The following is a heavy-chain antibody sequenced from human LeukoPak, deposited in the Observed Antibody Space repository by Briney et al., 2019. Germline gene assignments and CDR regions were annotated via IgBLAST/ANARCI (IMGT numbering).Heavy chain of an antibody. D-gene: IGHD2/OR15-2a*01. J-gene: IGHJ4*02. V-gene: IGHV4-38-2*01. Sequence: GSLRLSCAASGFTFDDYGMSWVRQAPGKGLEWIGSTHPKGTTYYKPSLKSRLTISVDTSKNLLSLKLNSVTATDTAVYFCARGIYGAQDSWGQGTLVTVSS. CDR3: ARGIYGAQDS. CDR1: GFTFDDYG. CDR2: THPKGTT.